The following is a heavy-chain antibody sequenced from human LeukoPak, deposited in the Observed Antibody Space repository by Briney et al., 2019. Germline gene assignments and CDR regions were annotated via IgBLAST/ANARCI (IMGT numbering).Heavy chain of an antibody. Sequence: PGGSLRLSCAASGFTFSSYWMSWVRQAPGKGLEWMANIKQDGSDTYYVDSVKGRFTVSRDNAKNFLYLQMNSLRAEDTAVYYCAKGTGTVWCHLWGQGTVVTVSS. CDR2: IKQDGSDT. CDR3: AKGTGTVWCHL. V-gene: IGHV3-7*01. D-gene: IGHD1-1*01. CDR1: GFTFSSYW. J-gene: IGHJ5*02.